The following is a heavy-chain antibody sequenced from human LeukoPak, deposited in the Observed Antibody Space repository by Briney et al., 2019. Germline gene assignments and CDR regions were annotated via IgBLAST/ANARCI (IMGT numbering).Heavy chain of an antibody. CDR1: GYSISSTYY. D-gene: IGHD3-10*01. V-gene: IGHV4-38-2*02. Sequence: PSETLSLTCTVSGYSISSTYYWGWIRQPPGKRLEWIGSISHSGSTYYNPSLKSRVTISVDTSKNQFSLKLSSVTAADTAVYYCARHTDYGSGSYQYYFDYWGQGTLVTVSS. CDR2: ISHSGST. J-gene: IGHJ4*02. CDR3: ARHTDYGSGSYQYYFDY.